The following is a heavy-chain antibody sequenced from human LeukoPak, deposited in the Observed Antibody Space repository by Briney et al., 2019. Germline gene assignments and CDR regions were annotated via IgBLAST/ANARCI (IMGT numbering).Heavy chain of an antibody. J-gene: IGHJ4*02. V-gene: IGHV1-46*01. CDR1: GYDFTDCG. CDR2: INPSGGST. CDR3: AREVSGHSSSWYKGVAALRTFDY. Sequence: ASVKVSCKASGYDFTDCGIAWVRQAPGQGLEWMGIINPSGGSTSYAQKFQGRVTMTRDTSTSTVYMELSSLRSEDTAVYYCAREVSGHSSSWYKGVAALRTFDYWGQGTLVTVSS. D-gene: IGHD6-13*01.